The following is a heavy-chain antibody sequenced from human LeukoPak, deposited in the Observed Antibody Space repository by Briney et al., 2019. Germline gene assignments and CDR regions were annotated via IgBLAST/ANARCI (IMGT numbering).Heavy chain of an antibody. V-gene: IGHV3-66*01. D-gene: IGHD3-10*01. CDR1: GFTVSGNY. J-gene: IGHJ4*02. CDR3: ARDPGYGLGVDYGDY. Sequence: GGSLRLSWAASGFTVSGNYMRWVRQAPGKGLEWLSVIHRGGNTYYADSVKGRFTISRDSSKNTVFIQMDSLRAEDTAVYYCARDPGYGLGVDYGDYWGQGTLVTVSS. CDR2: IHRGGNT.